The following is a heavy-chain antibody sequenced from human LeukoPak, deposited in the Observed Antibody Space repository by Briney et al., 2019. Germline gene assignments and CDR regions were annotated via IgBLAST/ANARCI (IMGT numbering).Heavy chain of an antibody. CDR2: ISGSSGST. D-gene: IGHD3-10*01. J-gene: IGHJ4*02. CDR1: GFTFSSYA. V-gene: IGHV3-23*01. CDR3: RSPKVRGVIIQSDY. Sequence: GGSLRLSCAASGFTFSSYAMSWVRQAPGKGLEWVSAISGSSGSTYYADSVKGRFTISRDNSKNTLYLQMNSLRAEDTAAYYCRSPKVRGVIIQSDYWGQGTLVTVSS.